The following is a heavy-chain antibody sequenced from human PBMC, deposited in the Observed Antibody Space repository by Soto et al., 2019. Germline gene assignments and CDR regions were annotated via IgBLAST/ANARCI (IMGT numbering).Heavy chain of an antibody. J-gene: IGHJ6*02. Sequence: PWESLKISCTASGYSYTTYWINWVRQMPGKGLEWMGKIDPGGSDTTYSPSFQGHVTISADKSITTAYLQWSSLKASDTAMYYCARVGHDYSNSGMDVWGQGTTVTVSS. D-gene: IGHD4-4*01. CDR3: ARVGHDYSNSGMDV. CDR2: IDPGGSDT. V-gene: IGHV5-10-1*01. CDR1: GYSYTTYW.